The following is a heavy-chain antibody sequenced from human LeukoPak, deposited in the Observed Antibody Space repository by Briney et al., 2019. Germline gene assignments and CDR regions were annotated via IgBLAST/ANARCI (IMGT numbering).Heavy chain of an antibody. CDR1: GDSVSSNSAA. CDR2: TYYRSRWYN. CDR3: ARGPLAYYYGSGRQIDY. V-gene: IGHV6-1*01. Sequence: SQTLSLTCAISGDSVSSNSAAWNWIRQSPSRGLEWLGRTYYRSRWYNDYAVSVKSRTTINPDTSKNQFSLKLSSVTAADTAVYYCARGPLAYYYGSGRQIDYWGQGTLVTVSS. J-gene: IGHJ4*02. D-gene: IGHD3-10*01.